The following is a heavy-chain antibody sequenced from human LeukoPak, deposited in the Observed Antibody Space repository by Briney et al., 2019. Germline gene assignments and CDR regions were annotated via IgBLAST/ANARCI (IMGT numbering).Heavy chain of an antibody. CDR3: ARDFCTGCNYYFYGMDV. Sequence: GGSLRLSCAASGFTFDDYVMHWDRQAPGRGLEWVSGISRDSANIGYADSVKGRFTISRDNAKNSLYLQMNSLTTEDTALYYCARDFCTGCNYYFYGMDVWGRGTTVTVSS. CDR1: GFTFDDYV. J-gene: IGHJ6*02. V-gene: IGHV3-9*01. D-gene: IGHD2-2*01. CDR2: ISRDSANI.